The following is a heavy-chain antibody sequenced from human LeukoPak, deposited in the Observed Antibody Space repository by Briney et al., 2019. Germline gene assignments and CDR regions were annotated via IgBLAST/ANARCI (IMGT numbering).Heavy chain of an antibody. D-gene: IGHD4-17*01. CDR3: AKVSPPYGDYL. Sequence: PGGSLRLSCAASGFTFSSYGMHWVRQAPGKGLEWVAVISYDGSNKYYADSVKGRFTISRDNFKNTLYLQMNSLRAEDTAVYYCAKVSPPYGDYLWGQGTLVTVSS. CDR2: ISYDGSNK. CDR1: GFTFSSYG. V-gene: IGHV3-30*18. J-gene: IGHJ5*02.